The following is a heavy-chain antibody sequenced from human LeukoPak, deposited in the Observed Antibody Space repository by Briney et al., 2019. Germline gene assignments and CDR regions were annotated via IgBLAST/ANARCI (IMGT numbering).Heavy chain of an antibody. J-gene: IGHJ4*02. D-gene: IGHD5-24*01. V-gene: IGHV1-18*01. CDR3: ARDKSMAYFDY. Sequence: AASVKVSCKASGYTFTSYGISWVRQAPGQGLEWMGWISAYNGNTNYAQKLQGRVTMTTDTSTSTAYMELKSLRSDDTAVYYCARDKSMAYFDYWGQGTLVTVPS. CDR2: ISAYNGNT. CDR1: GYTFTSYG.